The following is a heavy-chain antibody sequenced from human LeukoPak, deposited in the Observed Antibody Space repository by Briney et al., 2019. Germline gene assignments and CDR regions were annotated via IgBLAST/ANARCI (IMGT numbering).Heavy chain of an antibody. CDR3: TRDLILDYYDSSGRDYYYGMDV. V-gene: IGHV3-49*04. Sequence: GRSLRLSCTASGLTFGDYAMSWVRQAPGKGLEWVGFIRSKAYGGTTEYAASVKGRFTISRDDSKSIAYLQMNSLKTEDTAVYYCTRDLILDYYDSSGRDYYYGMDVWGQGTTVTVSS. CDR2: IRSKAYGGTT. CDR1: GLTFGDYA. D-gene: IGHD3-22*01. J-gene: IGHJ6*02.